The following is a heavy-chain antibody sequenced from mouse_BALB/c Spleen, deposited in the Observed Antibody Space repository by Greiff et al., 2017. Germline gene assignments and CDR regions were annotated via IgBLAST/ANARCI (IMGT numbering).Heavy chain of an antibody. Sequence: QVQLKESGAELAKPGASVKMSCKASGYTFTSYWMHWVKQRPGQGLEWIGYINPSTGYTEYNQKFKDKATLTADKSSSTAYMQLSSLTSEDSAVYYCARSRPYAMDYWGQGTSVTVSS. CDR2: INPSTGYT. CDR3: ARSRPYAMDY. D-gene: IGHD3-2*02. V-gene: IGHV1-7*01. CDR1: GYTFTSYW. J-gene: IGHJ4*01.